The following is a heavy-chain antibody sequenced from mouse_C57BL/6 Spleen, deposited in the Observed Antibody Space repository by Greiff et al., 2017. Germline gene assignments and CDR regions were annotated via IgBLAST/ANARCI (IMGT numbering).Heavy chain of an antibody. CDR2: LYPGSGNT. CDR1: GYTFTDYY. D-gene: IGHD5-2*01. J-gene: IGHJ4*01. CDR3: AREYSYAMDY. V-gene: IGHV1-84*01. Sequence: VQLQQSGPELVKPGASVKISCKASGYTFTDYYINWVKQRPGQGLEWIGWLYPGSGNTKYNEKFKGKATLTVDTSSSTAYMQLSSLTAEDSAVYFCAREYSYAMDYWGQGTSVTVSS.